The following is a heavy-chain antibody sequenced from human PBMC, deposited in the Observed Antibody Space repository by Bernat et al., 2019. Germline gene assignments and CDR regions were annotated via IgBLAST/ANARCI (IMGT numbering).Heavy chain of an antibody. D-gene: IGHD6-19*01. V-gene: IGHV3-30*18. CDR3: AKERPSSGWDYGMDV. CDR2: ISYDGSNK. J-gene: IGHJ6*02. Sequence: QVQLVESGGGVVQPGRSLRLSCEASGFTFSSYGMHWVRQAPGKGLEWVAVISYDGSNKYYADSVKGRFTISRDNSKNTLYLQMNSLRAEDTAVYYCAKERPSSGWDYGMDVWGQGTTVTVSS. CDR1: GFTFSSYG.